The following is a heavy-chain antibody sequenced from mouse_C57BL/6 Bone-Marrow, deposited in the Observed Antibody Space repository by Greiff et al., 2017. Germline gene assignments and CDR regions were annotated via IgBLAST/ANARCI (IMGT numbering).Heavy chain of an antibody. CDR2: IDPSDSET. CDR1: GYTFTSYW. V-gene: IGHV1-52*01. J-gene: IGHJ4*01. Sequence: VKLQQPGAELVRPGSSVKLSCKASGYTFTSYWMHWVKPRPIQGLEWIGNIDPSDSETHYNQKFKDKATLTVDKSSSTAYMQLSSLTSEDSAVYDCARFLDYAMDYWGQGTSVTVSS. CDR3: ARFLDYAMDY.